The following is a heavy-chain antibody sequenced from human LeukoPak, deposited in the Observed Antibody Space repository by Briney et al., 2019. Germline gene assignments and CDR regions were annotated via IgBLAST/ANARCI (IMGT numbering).Heavy chain of an antibody. J-gene: IGHJ3*02. D-gene: IGHD3-10*01. CDR1: GFTFSSYW. V-gene: IGHV3-74*01. Sequence: GGSLRLSCAASGFTFSSYWMHWVRRAPGKGLVWVSRINSDGSSTSYADSVKGRFTISRDNAKNTLYLQMNSLRAEDTAVYYCARDRNPYRGFGEYLDAFDIWGQGTMVTVSS. CDR3: ARDRNPYRGFGEYLDAFDI. CDR2: INSDGSST.